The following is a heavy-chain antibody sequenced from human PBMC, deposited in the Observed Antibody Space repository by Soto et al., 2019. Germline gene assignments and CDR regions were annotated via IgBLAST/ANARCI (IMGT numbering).Heavy chain of an antibody. CDR2: IYYSGST. J-gene: IGHJ5*02. CDR3: ARHEARYFDANWFDP. Sequence: QVQLQESGPGLVKPSETLSHTCTVSGGSISSYYWSWIRQLPGKGLEWIGYIYYSGSTNYNPSLKSRVTISVDTSKNQFSLKLSSVTAADTAVYYCARHEARYFDANWFDPWGQGTLVTVSS. V-gene: IGHV4-59*08. CDR1: GGSISSYY. D-gene: IGHD3-9*01.